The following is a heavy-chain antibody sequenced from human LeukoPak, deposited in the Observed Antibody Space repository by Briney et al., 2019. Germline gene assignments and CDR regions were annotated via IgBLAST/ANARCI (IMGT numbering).Heavy chain of an antibody. D-gene: IGHD3-22*01. V-gene: IGHV4-59*01. CDR1: GGSIGSYY. CDR2: IYYSGST. J-gene: IGHJ5*02. CDR3: ARVLSSGYDSNNWFDP. Sequence: SETLSLTCTVSGGSIGSYYWSWIRQPPGKGLEWIGYIYYSGSTNYNPSLKSRVTISVDTSKNQFSLKLSSVTAADTAVYYCARVLSSGYDSNNWFDPWGQGTLVTVSS.